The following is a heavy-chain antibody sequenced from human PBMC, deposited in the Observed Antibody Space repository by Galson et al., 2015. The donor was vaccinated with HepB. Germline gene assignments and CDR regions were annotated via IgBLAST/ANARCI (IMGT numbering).Heavy chain of an antibody. CDR3: AREGPHAFDV. J-gene: IGHJ3*01. CDR2: IDPSGGNT. CDR1: GYTFSSYG. V-gene: IGHV1-46*01. Sequence: SVKVSCKASGYTFSSYGISWVRQAPGQGLEWMGVIDPSGGNTAYAQTIHGRVTMTGDTSTSTVYMELSSLRSEDTAVYYCAREGPHAFDVWGQGTMVTVSS.